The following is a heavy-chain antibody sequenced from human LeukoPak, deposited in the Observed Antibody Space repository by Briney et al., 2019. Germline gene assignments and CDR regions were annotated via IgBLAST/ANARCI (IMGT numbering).Heavy chain of an antibody. CDR3: ARDKRVTMIVENDY. J-gene: IGHJ4*02. Sequence: PGGSLRLSCAASGLTFSSYSMNWVRQAPGKGLEWVSSISSSSSYIYYADSVKGRFTISRDNAKNSLYLQMNSLRAEDTAVYYCARDKRVTMIVENDYWGQGTLVTVSS. V-gene: IGHV3-21*01. CDR1: GLTFSSYS. CDR2: ISSSSSYI. D-gene: IGHD3-22*01.